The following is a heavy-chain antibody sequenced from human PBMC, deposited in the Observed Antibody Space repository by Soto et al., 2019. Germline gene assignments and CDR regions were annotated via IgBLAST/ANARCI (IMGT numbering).Heavy chain of an antibody. J-gene: IGHJ5*02. CDR2: FDPEDGET. V-gene: IGHV1-24*01. CDR3: ATVGRLVVPAAMMGWFDP. CDR1: GYTLTELS. D-gene: IGHD2-2*01. Sequence: ASVKVSCKVSGYTLTELSMHWVRQAPGKGLEWMGGFDPEDGETIYAQKFQGRVTMTEDTSTDTAYMELSSLGSEDTAVYYCATVGRLVVPAAMMGWFDPWGQGTLVTVSS.